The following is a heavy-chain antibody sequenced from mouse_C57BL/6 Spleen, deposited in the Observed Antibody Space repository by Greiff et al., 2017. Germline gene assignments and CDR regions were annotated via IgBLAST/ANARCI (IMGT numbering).Heavy chain of an antibody. J-gene: IGHJ2*01. V-gene: IGHV1-82*01. D-gene: IGHD1-1*01. Sequence: QVQLQQSGPELVKPGASVKISCTASGYAFSSSWMNWVKQRPGKGLEWIGRIYPGDGNTNYNGKLKGQATLPADKSSSTAYMQLSSLTSEESAVYFWARDYYGSSHGYFDYWGQGTTLTVSS. CDR3: ARDYYGSSHGYFDY. CDR1: GYAFSSSW. CDR2: IYPGDGNT.